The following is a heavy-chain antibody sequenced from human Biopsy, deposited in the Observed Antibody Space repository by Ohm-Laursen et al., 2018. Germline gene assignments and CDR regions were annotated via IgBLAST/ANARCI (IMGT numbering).Heavy chain of an antibody. D-gene: IGHD3/OR15-3a*01. J-gene: IGHJ4*02. V-gene: IGHV1-18*01. CDR3: TTDRTGRALFDN. Sequence: ASVKVSCKSSGHTLTNPDISWVRQAPGQGLEWLGWINGYSISTNYAPKFQGRIIMTTDTSTSTVYMELRSLRSEDTAMYYCTTDRTGRALFDNWGQGSLVTVSS. CDR1: GHTLTNPD. CDR2: INGYSIST.